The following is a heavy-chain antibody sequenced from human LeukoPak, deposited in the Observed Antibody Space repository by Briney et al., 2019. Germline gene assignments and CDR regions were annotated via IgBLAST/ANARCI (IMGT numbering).Heavy chain of an antibody. D-gene: IGHD3-22*01. Sequence: LRLSCAASGFTFSTYTMYWVRHPPGKGLEWIGSIYYSGSTYYNPSLKSRVTISVDTSKNQFSLKLSSVTAADTAVYYCAGTYYYDSSGYWGQGTLVTVSS. CDR3: AGTYYYDSSGY. J-gene: IGHJ4*02. CDR1: GFTFSTYTMY. V-gene: IGHV4-39*01. CDR2: IYYSGST.